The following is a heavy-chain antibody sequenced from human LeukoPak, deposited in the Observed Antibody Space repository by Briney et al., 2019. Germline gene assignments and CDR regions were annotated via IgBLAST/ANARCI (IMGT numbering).Heavy chain of an antibody. CDR1: GGTFSSYA. D-gene: IGHD5/OR15-5a*01. CDR3: ASSVRVDDAFDI. CDR2: IIPIFGTA. Sequence: ASVKVSCKASGGTFSSYAISWVRQAPGQGLEWMGRIIPIFGTANYAQKFQGRVTITTDESTSTAYMVLSSLRSEDTAVYYCASSVRVDDAFDIWGQGTMVTVSS. V-gene: IGHV1-69*05. J-gene: IGHJ3*02.